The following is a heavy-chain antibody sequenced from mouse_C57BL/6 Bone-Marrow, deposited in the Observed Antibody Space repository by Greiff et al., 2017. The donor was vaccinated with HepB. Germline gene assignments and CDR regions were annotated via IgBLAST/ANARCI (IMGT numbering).Heavy chain of an antibody. Sequence: EVKVVESGGGLVKPGGSLKLSCAASGFTFSSYTMSLVRQTPEKRLEWVATISGGGGNTYYPDSVKGRFTISRDNAKNTLYLQMSSLRSEDTALYYCARHGDYPAWFAYWGQGTLVTVSA. CDR3: ARHGDYPAWFAY. J-gene: IGHJ3*01. V-gene: IGHV5-9*01. CDR2: ISGGGGNT. D-gene: IGHD2-4*01. CDR1: GFTFSSYT.